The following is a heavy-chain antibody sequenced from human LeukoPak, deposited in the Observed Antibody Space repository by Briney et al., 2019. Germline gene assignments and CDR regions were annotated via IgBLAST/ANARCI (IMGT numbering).Heavy chain of an antibody. CDR1: GYTFTSYD. J-gene: IGHJ4*02. D-gene: IGHD2-8*01. CDR2: KNPNSGNT. Sequence: ASVKVSCKASGYTFTSYDINWVRQATGQGLEWMGWKNPNSGNTGYAQKFQGRVTMTRNTSISTAYMELSSLRSEDTAVYYCARGYCTNGVCYFMDYWGQGTLVTVSS. V-gene: IGHV1-8*01. CDR3: ARGYCTNGVCYFMDY.